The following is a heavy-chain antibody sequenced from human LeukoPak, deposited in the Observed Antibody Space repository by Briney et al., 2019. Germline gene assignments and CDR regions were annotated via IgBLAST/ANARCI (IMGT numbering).Heavy chain of an antibody. CDR3: AKSRGSGLFDY. V-gene: IGHV3-53*01. CDR1: GFTVSSNY. CDR2: IYSGGST. D-gene: IGHD3-10*01. J-gene: IGHJ4*02. Sequence: GGSLRLSCAASGFTVSSNYKSWVRQAPGKGLEWVSIIYSGGSTFYADSVKGRFTISRDNSKNTLYLQMNSLRAEDTAVYYCAKSRGSGLFDYWGQGTLVTVAS.